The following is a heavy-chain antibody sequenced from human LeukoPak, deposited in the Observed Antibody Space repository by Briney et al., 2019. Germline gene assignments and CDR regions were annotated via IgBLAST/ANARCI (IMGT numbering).Heavy chain of an antibody. CDR2: IYYSGST. CDR1: GGSVSSGSYY. V-gene: IGHV4-61*01. D-gene: IGHD3-16*01. Sequence: SETLSLTCTVSGGSVSSGSYYWSWIRQPPGKGLEWIGYIYYSGSTNYNPSLKSRVTISVDTSKNQFSLKLSSVTAADTAVYYCARGAYAPDASDIWGQGTMVTVSS. CDR3: ARGAYAPDASDI. J-gene: IGHJ3*02.